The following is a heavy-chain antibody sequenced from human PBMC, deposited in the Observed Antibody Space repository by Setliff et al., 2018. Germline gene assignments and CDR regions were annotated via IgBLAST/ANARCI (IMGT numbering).Heavy chain of an antibody. CDR3: ASDIHNDYDYFDY. V-gene: IGHV3-73*01. Sequence: LRLSCAASGFTFSRSAIHWVRQASGKGLEWVGRVRSRINNFATAYDVSVKGRFIISRDDSKNTAYLQMNSLKTEDTAVYYCASDIHNDYDYFDYWGQGIQVTVSS. J-gene: IGHJ4*02. CDR2: VRSRINNFAT. CDR1: GFTFSRSA. D-gene: IGHD4-17*01.